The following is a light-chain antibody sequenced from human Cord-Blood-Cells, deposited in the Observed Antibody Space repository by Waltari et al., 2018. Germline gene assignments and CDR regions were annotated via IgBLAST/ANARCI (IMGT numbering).Light chain of an antibody. CDR3: SSYAGSNKLVV. CDR1: SSDVGGYTY. J-gene: IGLJ2*01. V-gene: IGLV2-8*01. Sequence: QSALTQPPSASGSPGQSVTISCTGTSSDVGGYTYVSWYHQHPGTAPQLMIYEVSKRPSGVPDRFSGSKSGNTASLTVSGLQAEDEADYYCSSYAGSNKLVVFGGGTKLTVL. CDR2: EVS.